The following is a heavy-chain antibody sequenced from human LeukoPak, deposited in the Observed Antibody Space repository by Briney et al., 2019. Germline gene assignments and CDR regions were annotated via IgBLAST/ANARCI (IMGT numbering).Heavy chain of an antibody. CDR2: ISGSGAGT. Sequence: GGSLRLSCAASGFTFSSYALSWVRQAPGKGLEWVSSISGSGAGTYYADSVKGRFTISRDKSNNTLYLQMNSLRAEDTAVSYCAKGNLGVRGGFDYWGQGTLVTVSS. CDR1: GFTFSSYA. CDR3: AKGNLGVRGGFDY. V-gene: IGHV3-23*01. J-gene: IGHJ4*02. D-gene: IGHD1-14*01.